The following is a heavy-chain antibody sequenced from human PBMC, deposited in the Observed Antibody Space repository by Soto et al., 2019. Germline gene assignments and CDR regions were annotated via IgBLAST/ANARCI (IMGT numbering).Heavy chain of an antibody. CDR2: IDYSGKT. CDR1: GXLHSSDYY. Sequence: LSLTRSVSGXLHSSDYYGGWVLQTPGKGLEWLGSIDYSGKTYKNPSLKSRVSASVDLSQNPFSLNLRSVTAADTAVYFCARDLSSGYDSYYFYYWGQGTLVTVSS. V-gene: IGHV4-38-2*02. CDR3: ARDLSSGYDSYYFYY. D-gene: IGHD3-22*01. J-gene: IGHJ4*02.